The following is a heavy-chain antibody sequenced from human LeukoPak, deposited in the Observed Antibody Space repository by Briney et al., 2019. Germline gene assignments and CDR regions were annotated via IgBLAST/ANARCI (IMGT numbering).Heavy chain of an antibody. CDR3: ARAGSRGYSYGWNY. D-gene: IGHD5-18*01. CDR2: IIPIFGTA. CDR1: GYTLTELS. V-gene: IGHV1-69*05. J-gene: IGHJ4*02. Sequence: SVKVSCKVSGYTLTELSMHWVRQALGQGLVWMGGIIPIFGTANYAQKFQGRVTITTDESTSTAYMELSSLRSEDTAVYYCARAGSRGYSYGWNYWGQGTLVTVSS.